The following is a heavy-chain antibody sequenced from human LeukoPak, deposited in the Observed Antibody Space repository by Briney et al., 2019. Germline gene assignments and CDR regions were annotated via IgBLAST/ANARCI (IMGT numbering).Heavy chain of an antibody. CDR2: IYSGGTT. D-gene: IGHD4-23*01. Sequence: GGSLRLSCAVSGFTVSGNYMSWVRQAPGKGLEWVSLIYSGGTTYYADSVKGRFTISRDNSKNTLYLQRNSLRAEDTAVYYCARRAGGYSQPYDYWGQGILVTVSS. CDR3: ARRAGGYSQPYDY. J-gene: IGHJ4*02. CDR1: GFTVSGNY. V-gene: IGHV3-53*01.